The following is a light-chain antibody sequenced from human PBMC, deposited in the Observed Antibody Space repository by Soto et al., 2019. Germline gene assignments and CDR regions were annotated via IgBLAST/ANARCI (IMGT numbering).Light chain of an antibody. J-gene: IGKJ5*01. CDR1: RTVNNN. Sequence: DIVLTQSPATLSVSPGERATLSCRANRTVNNNLAWYQQHPGQAPRLLLYGASTRATGVPDRVSGSGSGTEFSLTISSLQSEDFAIYYCQQYNSWPLSINFGQGTRLEI. V-gene: IGKV3-15*01. CDR2: GAS. CDR3: QQYNSWPLSIN.